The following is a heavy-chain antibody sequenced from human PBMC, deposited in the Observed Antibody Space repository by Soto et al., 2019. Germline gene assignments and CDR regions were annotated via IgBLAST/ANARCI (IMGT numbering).Heavy chain of an antibody. D-gene: IGHD1-1*01. CDR3: EVTTGS. Sequence: QVQVVQSRAEVKKPGASVKVSCKTSGYSFTDYDINWVRQAPGQGLEWMGWVSPEHGNAGYAQHFQGRLTLTTNTSINTAFMELNCLTSDDTAVYYCEVTTGSWGQGTMVTVSS. V-gene: IGHV1-8*01. CDR1: GYSFTDYD. CDR2: VSPEHGNA. J-gene: IGHJ4*02.